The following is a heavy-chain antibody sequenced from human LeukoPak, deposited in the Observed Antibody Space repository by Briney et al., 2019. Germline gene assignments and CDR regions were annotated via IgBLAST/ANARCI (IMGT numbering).Heavy chain of an antibody. J-gene: IGHJ4*02. CDR2: IYYTGST. CDR1: GASLSTSPYY. Sequence: MASETLSLTCSVSGASLSTSPYYWGWIRQPPGKGLEWIGNIYYTGSTYYNVSLNSRVTISIDTSKNLFSLKLTSVTAADTAVYYCARDLVGGTHDYWGQGTLVTVSS. CDR3: ARDLVGGTHDY. V-gene: IGHV4-39*02. D-gene: IGHD1-26*01.